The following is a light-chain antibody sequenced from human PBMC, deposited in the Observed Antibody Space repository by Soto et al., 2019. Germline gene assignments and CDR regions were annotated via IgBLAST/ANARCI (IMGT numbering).Light chain of an antibody. J-gene: IGLJ3*02. CDR1: SSDVGGYNY. CDR3: SSYTSSSTLVV. CDR2: DVS. Sequence: QSALTQPASVSGSPGQSITISCTGTSSDVGGYNYVSWYQQHPGKAPKLMIYDVSNQPSGVSNRFSGSKSGNTASLTISGLQAEDEADYYCSSYTSSSTLVVCGGGTKLTVL. V-gene: IGLV2-14*01.